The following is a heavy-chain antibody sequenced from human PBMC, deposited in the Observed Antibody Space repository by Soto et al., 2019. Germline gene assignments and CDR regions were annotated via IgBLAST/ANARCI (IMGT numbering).Heavy chain of an antibody. J-gene: IGHJ4*02. Sequence: SETLSLSCTVSGGSISSSGYYWGWVREPPGKGLEWIASIYYSGSTYYNPSLKSRVTMSGDTSKNQFSLTLSSVTAADTAVYYCARVWGPLWFGELSERNFDYWGQGTLVTVSS. V-gene: IGHV4-39*01. CDR2: IYYSGST. D-gene: IGHD3-10*01. CDR1: GGSISSSGYY. CDR3: ARVWGPLWFGELSERNFDY.